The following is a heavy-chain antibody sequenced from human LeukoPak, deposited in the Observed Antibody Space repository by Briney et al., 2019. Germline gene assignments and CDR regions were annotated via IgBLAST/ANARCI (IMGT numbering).Heavy chain of an antibody. D-gene: IGHD3-9*01. V-gene: IGHV3-74*01. J-gene: IGHJ3*02. CDR1: GFTFSSYW. CDR3: AKDSGYYDISFDI. Sequence: GGSLRLSCAASGFTFSSYWVHWVRQPPGKGLVWVSLINTDGSSTTYADSVKGRFTISRDNSKNTLYLQMNSLRAEDTAVYYCAKDSGYYDISFDIWGQGTMVTVSS. CDR2: INTDGSST.